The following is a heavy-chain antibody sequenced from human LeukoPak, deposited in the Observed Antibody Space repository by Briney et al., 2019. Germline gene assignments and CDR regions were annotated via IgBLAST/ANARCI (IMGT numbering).Heavy chain of an antibody. J-gene: IGHJ4*02. CDR1: GYTFTSYD. V-gene: IGHV1-8*01. CDR2: MNPNSGNT. D-gene: IGHD1-20*01. Sequence: ASVKVSCKASGYTFTSYDINWVRQATGQGLGWMGWMNPNSGNTGYAQKFQGRVTISVDTSKNQFSLKLSSVTAADTAVYYCAGGDNWNVRIWGQGTLVTVSS. CDR3: AGGDNWNVRI.